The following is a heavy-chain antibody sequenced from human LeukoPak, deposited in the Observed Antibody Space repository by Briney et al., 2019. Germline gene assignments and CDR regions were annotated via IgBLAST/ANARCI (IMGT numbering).Heavy chain of an antibody. V-gene: IGHV4-59*01. Sequence: PSETLSLTCTVSGGSIGSYYWSWIRQPPGKGLEWIGYIYYSGSTNYNPSLKSRVTISVDTSKNQFSLKLSSVTAADTAVYYCAGGGTAMVRYWGQGTLVTVSS. CDR3: AGGGTAMVRY. D-gene: IGHD5-18*01. CDR2: IYYSGST. CDR1: GGSIGSYY. J-gene: IGHJ4*02.